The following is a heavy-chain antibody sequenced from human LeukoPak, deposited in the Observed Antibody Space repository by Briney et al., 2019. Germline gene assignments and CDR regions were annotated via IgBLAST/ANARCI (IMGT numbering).Heavy chain of an antibody. D-gene: IGHD3-22*01. J-gene: IGHJ6*03. CDR1: GGSIISNY. CDR2: IYGSGIT. CDR3: ARLKFYDSTGYSPGYYMDV. V-gene: IGHV4-4*07. Sequence: SETLSLTCTVSGGSIISNYWSWIRQSAGTGLEWIGRIYGSGITDYNPTLKSRVTMSLDTSRKQFSLRLTSVTAADTAVYYCARLKFYDSTGYSPGYYMDVWGKGTTVSVFS.